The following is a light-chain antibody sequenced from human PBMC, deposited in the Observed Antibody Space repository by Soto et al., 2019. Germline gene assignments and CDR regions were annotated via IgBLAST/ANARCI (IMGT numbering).Light chain of an antibody. Sequence: DIQMTQSPSSLSASVGDRVTIACQASDDINNYLSWFQQKPGKAPKLLIYDASKLEAGVPSRFSGSGSGADFTFTVTSLQAEDPATYFCLQYDDLPYTFGQGTNLEIK. CDR1: DDINNY. CDR2: DAS. V-gene: IGKV1-33*01. CDR3: LQYDDLPYT. J-gene: IGKJ2*01.